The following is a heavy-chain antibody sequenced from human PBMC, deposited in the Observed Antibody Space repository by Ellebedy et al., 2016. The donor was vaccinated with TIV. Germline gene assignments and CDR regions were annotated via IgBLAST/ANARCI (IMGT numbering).Heavy chain of an antibody. J-gene: IGHJ5*02. V-gene: IGHV3-7*01. CDR1: GFTFSNFW. CDR2: IKTDGSEK. Sequence: PGGSLRLSCAAWGFTFSNFWMSWVRQAPGKGLEWVALIKTDGSEKYDVDSVKGRFTISRENAKNELFLQMDGLRVDDSAVYYCAGFGVLNHWGQGDPVTVSS. CDR3: AGFGVLNH. D-gene: IGHD3-3*01.